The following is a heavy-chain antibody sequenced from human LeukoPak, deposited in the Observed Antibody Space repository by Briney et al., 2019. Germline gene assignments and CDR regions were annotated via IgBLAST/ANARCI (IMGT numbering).Heavy chain of an antibody. J-gene: IGHJ4*02. V-gene: IGHV3-21*04. CDR3: SRLGLTDYFSY. Sequence: GGSLRLSCAASGFTFSSYSMNWVRQAPGKGLEWVSSISSSSSYIYYADSVKGRFTISRDNDKNSLYLQMNSLRTEAAAAYYCSRLGLTDYFSYGGQGTLVTVSS. CDR2: ISSSSSYI. CDR1: GFTFSSYS.